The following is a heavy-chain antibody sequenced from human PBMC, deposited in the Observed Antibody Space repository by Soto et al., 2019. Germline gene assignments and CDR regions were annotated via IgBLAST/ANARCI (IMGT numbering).Heavy chain of an antibody. Sequence: SETLSLTCTVSGGSISSYYWSWIRQPPGKGLEWIGYIYYSGSTNYNPSLKSRVTISVDTSKNQFSLKLSSVTAADTAVYYCARARFSGYSHDAYDIWGQGTMVTVSS. CDR2: IYYSGST. J-gene: IGHJ3*02. D-gene: IGHD3-22*01. V-gene: IGHV4-59*01. CDR1: GGSISSYY. CDR3: ARARFSGYSHDAYDI.